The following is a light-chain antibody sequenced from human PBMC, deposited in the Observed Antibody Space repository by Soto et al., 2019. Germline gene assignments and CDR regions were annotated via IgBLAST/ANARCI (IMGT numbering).Light chain of an antibody. V-gene: IGKV3-20*01. CDR1: QSVSSSY. CDR3: QQYGSSPPTT. J-gene: IGKJ2*01. Sequence: IVLTPSQGTLSLSPGERATLSYRASQSVSSSYLAWYQQKHGQAPTLLIYGESSRATGIPHRFSGSGSGADVTLTTSRLEPEDFALDYCQQYGSSPPTTFGQGTKLEIK. CDR2: GES.